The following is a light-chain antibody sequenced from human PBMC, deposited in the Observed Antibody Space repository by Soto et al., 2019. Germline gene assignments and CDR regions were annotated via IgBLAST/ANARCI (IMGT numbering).Light chain of an antibody. J-gene: IGKJ4*01. CDR2: ETS. CDR3: KQASSYPLT. CDR1: ENINNW. V-gene: IGKV1-12*01. Sequence: DIQMTQSPSSVSASVGDRVTITCRASENINNWLDWYQQKPGKAPNLLIYETSTLQSGVPSRFSGSRSGADFTLTISSLQPEDFATYYCKQASSYPLTFGGGTRVE.